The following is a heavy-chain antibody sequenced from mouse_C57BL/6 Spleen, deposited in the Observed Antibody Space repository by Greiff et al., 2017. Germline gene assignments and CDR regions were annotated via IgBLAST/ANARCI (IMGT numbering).Heavy chain of an antibody. CDR2: IYPGDGDT. J-gene: IGHJ1*03. CDR3: AREDGYGSSYWYFDV. V-gene: IGHV1-82*01. CDR1: GYAFSSSW. Sequence: SGPELVKPGASVKISCKASGYAFSSSWMNWVKQRPGKGLEWIGRIYPGDGDTNYNGKFKGKATLTADKSSSTAYMQLSSLTSEDSAVYFCAREDGYGSSYWYFDVWGTGTTVTVSS. D-gene: IGHD1-1*01.